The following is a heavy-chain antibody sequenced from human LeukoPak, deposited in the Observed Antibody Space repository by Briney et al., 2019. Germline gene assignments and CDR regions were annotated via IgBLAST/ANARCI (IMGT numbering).Heavy chain of an antibody. Sequence: PSETLSLTCTVSGGSISSYYWSWIRQPPGKGLEWIGYIYYSGSTNYNPSLKSRVTISVDTSRNQFSLKLSSVTAADTAVYYCAAQSGSYYEGGLDYWGQGTLVTVSS. CDR1: GGSISSYY. J-gene: IGHJ4*02. CDR2: IYYSGST. D-gene: IGHD1-26*01. CDR3: AAQSGSYYEGGLDY. V-gene: IGHV4-59*08.